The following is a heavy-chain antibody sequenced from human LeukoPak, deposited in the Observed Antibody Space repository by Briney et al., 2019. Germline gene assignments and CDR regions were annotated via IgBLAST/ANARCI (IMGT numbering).Heavy chain of an antibody. J-gene: IGHJ4*02. CDR3: ARVHDAYNSLDY. V-gene: IGHV3-21*01. D-gene: IGHD5-24*01. CDR2: ISSSSSYI. Sequence: GGSLRLSCAASGFTFSSYSVNWVRQAPGKVLEWVSSISSSSSYIYQADSVKGRFTISRDNAKNSLYLQMNSLRTEDTAVYYCARVHDAYNSLDYWGQGTLVTVSS. CDR1: GFTFSSYS.